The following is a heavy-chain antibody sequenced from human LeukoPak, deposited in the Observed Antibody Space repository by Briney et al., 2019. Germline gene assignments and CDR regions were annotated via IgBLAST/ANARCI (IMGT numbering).Heavy chain of an antibody. CDR2: IKSKTDGGTT. CDR1: GFTFSNAW. V-gene: IGHV3-15*01. J-gene: IGHJ4*02. CDR3: TTARPAAIQDPDY. Sequence: GGSLRLSCAASGFTFSNAWMSWVRQAPGKGLEWVGRIKSKTDGGTTDYAAPVKGRFTISRDDSKNTLYLQMNSLKTEDTAVYYCTTARPAAIQDPDYWGQGTLVTVSS. D-gene: IGHD2-2*02.